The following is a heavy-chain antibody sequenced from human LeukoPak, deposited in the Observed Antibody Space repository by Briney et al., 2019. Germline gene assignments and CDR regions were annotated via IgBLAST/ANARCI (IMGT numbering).Heavy chain of an antibody. D-gene: IGHD7-27*01. CDR2: MNPNSGNT. CDR1: GYTFTSYD. V-gene: IGHV1-8*01. CDR3: ASSGDPYYYYYMDV. Sequence: ASVKVSCKASGYTFTSYDINWVRQATGQGLEWVGWMNPNSGNTGYAQKFQGRVTMTRNTSISTAYMELSSLRSEDTAVYYCASSGDPYYYYYMDVWGKGTTVTVSS. J-gene: IGHJ6*03.